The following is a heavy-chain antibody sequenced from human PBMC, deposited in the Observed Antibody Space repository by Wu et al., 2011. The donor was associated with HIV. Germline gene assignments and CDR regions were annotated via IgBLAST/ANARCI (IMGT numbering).Heavy chain of an antibody. Sequence: QVQLVQSGAEVKKPGASVKVSCKASGYTFTGYYMYWVRQAPGQGLEWMGWINPNNGGTNYAQKFQGRVTMTRDTSISTAYMELSRLRSDDTAVYYCARRPLVRSTGYFDYWGQGTLVTVSS. CDR2: INPNNGGT. CDR1: GYTFTGYY. CDR3: ARRPLVRSTGYFDY. D-gene: IGHD1-26*01. V-gene: IGHV1-2*02. J-gene: IGHJ4*02.